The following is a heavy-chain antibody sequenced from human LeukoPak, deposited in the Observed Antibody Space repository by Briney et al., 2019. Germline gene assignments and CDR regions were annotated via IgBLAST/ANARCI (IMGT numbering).Heavy chain of an antibody. CDR3: EKKGPGGFASQVAFDI. Sequence: PGGSLRLSCAASGFTFSSYAMSWVRQAPGKGLEGVSAISGSGGSTYFADSVKGRFTISRDNSKNTLYLEMNSLRAEDTAVYYCEKKGPGGFASQVAFDIWGQGTMVTVSS. D-gene: IGHD3-10*01. J-gene: IGHJ3*02. CDR2: ISGSGGST. CDR1: GFTFSSYA. V-gene: IGHV3-23*01.